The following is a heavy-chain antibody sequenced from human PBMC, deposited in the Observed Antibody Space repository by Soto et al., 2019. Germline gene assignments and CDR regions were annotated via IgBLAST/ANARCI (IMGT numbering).Heavy chain of an antibody. CDR3: ARSSVLRYFDWRTWIDY. V-gene: IGHV4-34*01. CDR1: GGSFSGYY. D-gene: IGHD3-9*01. CDR2: INHSGST. J-gene: IGHJ4*02. Sequence: SDTLSLTCAVYGGSFSGYYWSWIRQPPGKGLEWIGEINHSGSTNYNPSLKSRVTISVDTSKNQFSLKLSSVTAADTAVYYCARSSVLRYFDWRTWIDYWGQGTLVTVSS.